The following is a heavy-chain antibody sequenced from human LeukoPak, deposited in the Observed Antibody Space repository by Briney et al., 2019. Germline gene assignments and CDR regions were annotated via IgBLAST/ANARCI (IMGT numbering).Heavy chain of an antibody. CDR3: ARGRIDTAMVPRYYFDY. D-gene: IGHD5-18*01. CDR2: IYHSGST. Sequence: PSETLSLTCAVSGGSISSSNWWSWVRQPPGKGLEWIGEIYHSGSTNYNPSLKSRVTISVDKSKNQFSLKLSSVTAADTAVYYCARGRIDTAMVPRYYFDYWGQGTLVTVSS. CDR1: GGSISSSNW. J-gene: IGHJ4*02. V-gene: IGHV4-4*02.